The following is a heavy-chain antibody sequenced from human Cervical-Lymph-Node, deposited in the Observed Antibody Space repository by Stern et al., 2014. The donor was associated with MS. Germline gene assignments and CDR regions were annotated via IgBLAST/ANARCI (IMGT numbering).Heavy chain of an antibody. Sequence: QLVESGPGLVKPSETLSLTCTVSGDSIATYYWSWIRQPPGKGLEWIGYIYYSVTTNYNPSLKSRVTMSVDTSKNQFSLNLSSVTAADTAVYYCARVKYSSGWKETSFDYWGQGTLVTVSS. CDR3: ARVKYSSGWKETSFDY. CDR2: IYYSVTT. J-gene: IGHJ4*02. CDR1: GDSIATYY. V-gene: IGHV4-59*01. D-gene: IGHD6-19*01.